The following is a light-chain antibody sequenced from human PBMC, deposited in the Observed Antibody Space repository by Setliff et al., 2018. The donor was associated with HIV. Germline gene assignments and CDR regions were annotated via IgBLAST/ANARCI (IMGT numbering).Light chain of an antibody. CDR3: QSYDNSLSGSI. CDR2: EVS. Sequence: QSVLAQPASVSGSPGQSITISCTGTSSDVGSYNLVSWYQQHPGKAPKLMIYEVSKRPSGVSNRFSGSKSGNTASLTISGLQAEDEADYYCQSYDNSLSGSIFGTGTKVTVL. V-gene: IGLV2-23*02. CDR1: SSDVGSYNL. J-gene: IGLJ1*01.